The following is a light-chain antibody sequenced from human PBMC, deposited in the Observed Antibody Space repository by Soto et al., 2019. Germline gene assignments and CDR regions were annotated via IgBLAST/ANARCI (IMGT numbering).Light chain of an antibody. J-gene: IGKJ1*01. V-gene: IGKV3-20*01. Sequence: EIVLTQSPGTLSLSPGERATLSCRASQSVSGSHLAWYQQKPGQAPRLLIYGASSRATGIPDRFSGSGSGTDFTFTISRLEPEDFAVYYCQQSGSSSWTFGQGTKVEIK. CDR2: GAS. CDR1: QSVSGSH. CDR3: QQSGSSSWT.